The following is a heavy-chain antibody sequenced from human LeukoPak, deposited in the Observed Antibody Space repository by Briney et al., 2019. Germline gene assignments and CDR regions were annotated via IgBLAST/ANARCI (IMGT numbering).Heavy chain of an antibody. CDR2: INPNSGGT. J-gene: IGHJ4*02. V-gene: IGHV1-2*02. Sequence: GASVKVSCKASGYTFTGYYIHWVRQAPGQGLEWMGWINPNSGGTNYAQMFQGRVTMTRDTSITTAYMDLSRLISDDTAVYYCARTPREYQLPSDYWGQGTLVTVSS. CDR1: GYTFTGYY. D-gene: IGHD2-2*01. CDR3: ARTPREYQLPSDY.